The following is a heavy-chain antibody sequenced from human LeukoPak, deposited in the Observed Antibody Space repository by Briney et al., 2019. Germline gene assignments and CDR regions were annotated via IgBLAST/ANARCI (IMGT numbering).Heavy chain of an antibody. CDR1: GGSFSGYY. CDR2: INHSGST. J-gene: IGHJ3*02. V-gene: IGHV4-34*01. Sequence: SSETLSLTCAVYGGSFSGYYWSWIRQPPGKGLEWIGEINHSGSTNYNPSLKSRVTISVDTSKNQFSLNLTSVTAADTAVYYCASSNYYDSSGYYFGAFDIWGQGTMVTVSS. CDR3: ASSNYYDSSGYYFGAFDI. D-gene: IGHD3-22*01.